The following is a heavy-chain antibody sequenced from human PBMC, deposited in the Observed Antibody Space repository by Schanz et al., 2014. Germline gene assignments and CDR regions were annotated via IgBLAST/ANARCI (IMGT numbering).Heavy chain of an antibody. CDR3: ARANYRRKINFDY. CDR1: GFTFSSYG. Sequence: VQLAESGGGVVQFGRSLRLSCVASGFTFSSYGMHWVRQAPGKGLEWVAVIWYDENNKYYADSVKGRFTMSRDNSKNTLYLQMNSLRAEDTAVYYCARANYRRKINFDYWGRGTLVTVSS. D-gene: IGHD3-10*01. CDR2: IWYDENNK. J-gene: IGHJ4*02. V-gene: IGHV3-33*01.